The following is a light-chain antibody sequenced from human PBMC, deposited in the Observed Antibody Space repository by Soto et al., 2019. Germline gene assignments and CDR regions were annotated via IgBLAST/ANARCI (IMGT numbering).Light chain of an antibody. CDR1: SSYVGGYNY. CDR3: CSNAGSYEV. Sequence: QSVLTQPRSVSGSPGQSVTISCTGTSSYVGGYNYVSWYQQHPGKAPKGMIYDVSERPSGVPDRFSGSKSGNTASLTISGLQAEDEADYYCCSNAGSYEVFGGGTQLTV. CDR2: DVS. J-gene: IGLJ2*01. V-gene: IGLV2-11*01.